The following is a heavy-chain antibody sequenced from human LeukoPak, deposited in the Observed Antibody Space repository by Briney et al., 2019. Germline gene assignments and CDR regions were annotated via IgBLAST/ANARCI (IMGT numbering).Heavy chain of an antibody. V-gene: IGHV3-33*01. CDR3: AREDGAVAARGFDY. CDR1: GFTFGSYG. Sequence: PGGSLRLSCAASGFTFGSYGMHWVRQAPGKGLEWVAVIWYDGSNKYYADSVKGRFTISRDNSKNTLYLQMNSLRAEDTAVYYCAREDGAVAARGFDYWGQGTLVTVSS. CDR2: IWYDGSNK. J-gene: IGHJ4*02. D-gene: IGHD6-19*01.